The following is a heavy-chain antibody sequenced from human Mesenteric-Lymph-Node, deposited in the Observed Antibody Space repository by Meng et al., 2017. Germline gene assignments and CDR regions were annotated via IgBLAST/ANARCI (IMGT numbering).Heavy chain of an antibody. V-gene: IGHV4-34*01. CDR2: IYYSGST. CDR3: ARTFSSGWSLFQH. D-gene: IGHD6-19*01. CDR1: GGSFSGYY. Sequence: QVQLQQWGAGLLKPSETLSLTCAVYGGSFSGYYWSWIRQPPGKGLEWIGSIYYSGSTYYNPSLKRRVTISVDTSKNQFSLKLSSVTAADTAVYYCARTFSSGWSLFQHWGQGTLVTVSS. J-gene: IGHJ1*01.